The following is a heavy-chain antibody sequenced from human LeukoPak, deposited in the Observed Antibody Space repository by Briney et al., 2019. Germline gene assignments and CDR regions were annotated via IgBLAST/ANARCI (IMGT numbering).Heavy chain of an antibody. CDR2: ISSNGGST. CDR1: GFTFSSYA. Sequence: PGGSLRLSCAASGFTFSSYAMHWVRQAPGKGLEYVSAISSNGGSTYYANSVKGRFTISRDNSKNTLYLQMGSLRAEDMAVYYCARVVPGAFDIWGQGTMVTVSS. CDR3: ARVVPGAFDI. D-gene: IGHD7-27*01. J-gene: IGHJ3*02. V-gene: IGHV3-64*01.